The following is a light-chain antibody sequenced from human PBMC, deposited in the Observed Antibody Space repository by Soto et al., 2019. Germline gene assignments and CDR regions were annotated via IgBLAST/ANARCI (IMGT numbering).Light chain of an antibody. V-gene: IGKV1-5*03. Sequence: DIQMTQSPSTLSASVGDRVTITCRASQSINNGFAWYQQKPGKAPKVLIYRASNLESGAPSRFSGSESGTEFTLTISSLQPDYFATYSCQQYNSPWTFGQGTKVEIK. CDR2: RAS. CDR3: QQYNSPWT. CDR1: QSINNG. J-gene: IGKJ1*01.